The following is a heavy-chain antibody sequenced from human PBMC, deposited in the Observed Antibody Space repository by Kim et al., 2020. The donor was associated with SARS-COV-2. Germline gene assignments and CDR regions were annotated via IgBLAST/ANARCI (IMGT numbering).Heavy chain of an antibody. CDR1: GGTFSSYA. CDR3: AREADRYQPDAFDI. V-gene: IGHV1-69*13. Sequence: SVKVSCKASGGTFSSYAISWVRQAPGQGLEWMGGIIPIFGTANYAQKFQGRVTITADESTSTAYMELSSLRSEDTAVYYCAREADRYQPDAFDIWGQGTMVTVSS. CDR2: IIPIFGTA. D-gene: IGHD2-2*01. J-gene: IGHJ3*02.